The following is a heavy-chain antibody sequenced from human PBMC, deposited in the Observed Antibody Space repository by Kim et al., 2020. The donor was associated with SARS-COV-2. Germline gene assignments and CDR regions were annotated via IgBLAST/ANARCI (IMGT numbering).Heavy chain of an antibody. CDR2: IDGSDGTT. V-gene: IGHV3-23*01. J-gene: IGHJ4*02. CDR3: MKGGWGWIWDH. Sequence: GGSLRLSCTTSGFTFTVYAMSWVRQAPGKGLEWVSSIDGSDGTTYYVDSVKGRFTISRDNSKNTLYLQMSTLRADDTAVYYCMKGGWGWIWDHWGQGTLVTVAS. CDR1: GFTFTVYA. D-gene: IGHD2-2*03.